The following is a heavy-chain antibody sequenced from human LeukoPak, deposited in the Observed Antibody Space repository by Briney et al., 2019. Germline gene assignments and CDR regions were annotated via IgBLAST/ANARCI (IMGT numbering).Heavy chain of an antibody. Sequence: GRSLRLSCAASGFTFSRFGMHWVRQAPGKGLEWVAVIWYDGGNKYYADSVKGRFTIPRDNSKNTLYLEMNSLRAEDTAVYYCARDYYYDSSGYWDYYFDYWGQGTLVSVSS. CDR3: ARDYYYDSSGYWDYYFDY. CDR1: GFTFSRFG. V-gene: IGHV3-33*01. CDR2: IWYDGGNK. D-gene: IGHD3-22*01. J-gene: IGHJ4*02.